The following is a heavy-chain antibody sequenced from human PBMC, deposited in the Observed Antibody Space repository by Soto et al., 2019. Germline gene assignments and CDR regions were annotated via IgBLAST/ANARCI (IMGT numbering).Heavy chain of an antibody. J-gene: IGHJ4*02. V-gene: IGHV3-30-3*01. CDR2: ISYDVSNK. CDR1: GFTFSSYA. CDR3: ASNNYYVWGAMGDY. Sequence: PGGSLRLSCAASGFTFSSYAMHWVRQAPGKGLEWVAVISYDVSNKYYADSVKGRFTISRDNSKNTLYLQMNSLRAEDTAVYYCASNNYYVWGAMGDYWGQGTPVTVSS. D-gene: IGHD3-16*01.